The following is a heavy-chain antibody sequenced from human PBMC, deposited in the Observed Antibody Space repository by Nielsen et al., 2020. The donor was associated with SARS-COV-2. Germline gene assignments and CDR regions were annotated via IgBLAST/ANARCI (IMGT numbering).Heavy chain of an antibody. CDR3: ARGYSSSWTHDY. CDR2: INPNSGGT. J-gene: IGHJ4*02. Sequence: ASVKVSCKASGYTFTGYYLHWVRQAPGQGLEWMGRINPNSGGTTYAQKFQGRVTMTRDTSISTAYMELSRLTSDDTAVYYCARGYSSSWTHDYWGQGTLVTVSS. CDR1: GYTFTGYY. V-gene: IGHV1-2*06. D-gene: IGHD6-13*01.